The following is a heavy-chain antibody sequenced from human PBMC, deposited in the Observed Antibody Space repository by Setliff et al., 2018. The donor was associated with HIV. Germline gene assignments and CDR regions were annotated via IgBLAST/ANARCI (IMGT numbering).Heavy chain of an antibody. J-gene: IGHJ4*02. CDR3: AYSGRQLRGPYFDF. CDR2: IYWNNNK. Sequence: SGPTLVNPTQTLTLTCTFSGLSLSTSGVGVGWIRQSPGKALEWLAFIYWNNNKHYSTSLKSRLTVTKDTSKNRVVFTMTHMDPVDTATYYCAYSGRQLRGPYFDFWGQGTPVTVSS. V-gene: IGHV2-5*01. D-gene: IGHD1-1*01. CDR1: GLSLSTSGVG.